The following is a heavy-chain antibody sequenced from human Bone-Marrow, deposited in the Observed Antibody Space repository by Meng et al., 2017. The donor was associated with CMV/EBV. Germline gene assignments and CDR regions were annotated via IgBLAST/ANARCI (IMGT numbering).Heavy chain of an antibody. V-gene: IGHV1-18*01. Sequence: CSPSCHAFTSHAFSWVRQAPGQRLRWMGWISASNGNTHYSDKFQGRVTMSIDTSTSTAYMELRSLQSDDTAVYYCARLAAGANFLDSWGQGTLVTVSS. D-gene: IGHD7-27*01. J-gene: IGHJ4*02. CDR1: CHAFTSHA. CDR2: ISASNGNT. CDR3: ARLAAGANFLDS.